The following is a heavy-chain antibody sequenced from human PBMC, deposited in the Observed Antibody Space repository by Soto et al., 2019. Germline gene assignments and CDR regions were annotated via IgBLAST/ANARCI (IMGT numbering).Heavy chain of an antibody. D-gene: IGHD3-22*01. CDR3: ARDYDSSGYPRYYFDY. V-gene: IGHV1-3*01. Sequence: ASVKVSCKASGYTFTSYAMHWVRQAPGQRLEWMGWINAGNGNTKYSQKFQGRVTITRDTSASAAYMELNSLRAEDTAVYYCARDYDSSGYPRYYFDYWGQGTLVTVSS. J-gene: IGHJ4*02. CDR2: INAGNGNT. CDR1: GYTFTSYA.